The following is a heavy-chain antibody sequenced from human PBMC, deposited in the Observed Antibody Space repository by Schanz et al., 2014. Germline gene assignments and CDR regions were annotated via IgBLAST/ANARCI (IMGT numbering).Heavy chain of an antibody. D-gene: IGHD3-22*01. CDR3: AKSYDTSGYSGFDY. CDR1: GFTFNDYA. J-gene: IGHJ4*02. V-gene: IGHV3-30*04. CDR2: ISYEGSKK. Sequence: QVQLVESGGGVVQPGRSLKLSCAASGFTFNDYAMHWVRQAPGKGLEWVAVISYEGSKKYYPDSVQGRFTISRDNSKNTVYLQMNSLRTEDTAVYFCAKSYDTSGYSGFDYWGQGTLVTVSS.